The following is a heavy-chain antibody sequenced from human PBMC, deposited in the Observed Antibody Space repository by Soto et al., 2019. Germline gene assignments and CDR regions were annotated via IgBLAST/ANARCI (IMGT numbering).Heavy chain of an antibody. V-gene: IGHV4-34*01. Sequence: SETLSLTCAVYGGSFSGYYWSWVRQPPGKGLEWIGEINHSGSTNYNPSLKSRVTISVDTSKNQFSQKLSSVTAADTAVYYCARGRIPSHGLFDYWGQGTLVTVSS. CDR3: ARGRIPSHGLFDY. CDR2: INHSGST. D-gene: IGHD3-16*01. J-gene: IGHJ4*02. CDR1: GGSFSGYY.